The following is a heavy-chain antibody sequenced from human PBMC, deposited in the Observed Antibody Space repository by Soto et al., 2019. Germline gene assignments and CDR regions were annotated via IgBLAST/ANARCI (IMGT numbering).Heavy chain of an antibody. CDR3: ARDYGGNVFDY. CDR1: GASISSSDYY. D-gene: IGHD4-17*01. CDR2: IYHSGST. Sequence: SETLSLTCAVSGASISSSDYYWSWIRQPPGKGLEWIGYIYHSGSTYYNPSLKSRVTISVDTSKNQFSLKLSSVTAADTAVYYCARDYGGNVFDYWGQGTLVTVSS. J-gene: IGHJ4*02. V-gene: IGHV4-30-4*01.